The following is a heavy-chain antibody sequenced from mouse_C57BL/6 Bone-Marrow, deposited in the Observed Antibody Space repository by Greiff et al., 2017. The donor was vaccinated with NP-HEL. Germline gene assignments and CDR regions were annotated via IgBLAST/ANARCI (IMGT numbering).Heavy chain of an antibody. D-gene: IGHD2-4*01. CDR1: GYSFTDYN. Sequence: VQLQQSGPELVKPGASVKISCKASGYSFTDYNMNWVKQSNGKSLEWIGVINPNYGTTSYNQKFKGKATWTVDQSSSTAYMQLNSLTSEDSAVYYCARCGYYDYDGWFAYWGQGTLVTVSA. J-gene: IGHJ3*01. CDR2: INPNYGTT. CDR3: ARCGYYDYDGWFAY. V-gene: IGHV1-39*01.